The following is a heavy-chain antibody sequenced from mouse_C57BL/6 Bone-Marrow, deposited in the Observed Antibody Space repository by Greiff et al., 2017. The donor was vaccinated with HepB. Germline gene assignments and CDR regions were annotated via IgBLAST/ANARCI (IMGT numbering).Heavy chain of an antibody. CDR1: GYTFTEYT. Sequence: VQRVESGAELVKPGASVKLSCKASGYTFTEYTIHWVKQRSGQGLEWIGWFYPGSGSIKYNEKFKDKATLTADKSSSTVYMELSRLTSEDSAVYFCARHEDGWDWFAYWGQGTLVTVSA. D-gene: IGHD4-1*01. CDR3: ARHEDGWDWFAY. V-gene: IGHV1-62-2*01. J-gene: IGHJ3*01. CDR2: FYPGSGSI.